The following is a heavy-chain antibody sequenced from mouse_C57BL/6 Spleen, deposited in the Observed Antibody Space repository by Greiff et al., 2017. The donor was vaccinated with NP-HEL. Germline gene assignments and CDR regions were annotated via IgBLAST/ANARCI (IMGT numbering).Heavy chain of an antibody. D-gene: IGHD2-13*01. CDR2: ISDGGSYT. CDR1: GFTFSSYA. V-gene: IGHV5-4*01. CDR3: ARDRGPYSDFAY. J-gene: IGHJ3*01. Sequence: EVKLMESGGGLVKPGGSLKLSCAASGFTFSSYAMSWVRQTPEKRLEWVATISDGGSYTYYPDNVKGRFTISRDNAKNNLYLQMSHLKSEDTAMYYCARDRGPYSDFAYWGPGTLVTVSA.